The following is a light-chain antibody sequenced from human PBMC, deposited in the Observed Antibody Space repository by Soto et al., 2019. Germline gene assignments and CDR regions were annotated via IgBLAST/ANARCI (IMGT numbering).Light chain of an antibody. CDR3: QQRADWPWT. Sequence: EMVLTQSPGTLSLSPGERATLSCRASQSFNSIYLAWYQQKPGQAPRLLIYDASNRATGVPARFSGSGSGTDFTLTISSLDPDDFAVYYCQQRADWPWTFGQGTKVDIK. J-gene: IGKJ1*01. CDR1: QSFNSIY. CDR2: DAS. V-gene: IGKV3D-20*02.